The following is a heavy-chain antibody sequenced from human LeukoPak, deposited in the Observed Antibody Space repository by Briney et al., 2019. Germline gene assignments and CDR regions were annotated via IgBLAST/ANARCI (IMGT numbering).Heavy chain of an antibody. CDR3: ARVVVRGVHDY. J-gene: IGHJ4*02. V-gene: IGHV3-7*01. D-gene: IGHD3-10*01. CDR2: IKQDGSEK. CDR1: GFTFSSYW. Sequence: GGSLRLSCAASGFTFSSYWMSWVRQAPGKGLEWVANIKQDGSEKYYVDSVKGRFTISRDNAKNSLYLQTNSLRAEDTAVYYCARVVVRGVHDYWGQGTLVTVSS.